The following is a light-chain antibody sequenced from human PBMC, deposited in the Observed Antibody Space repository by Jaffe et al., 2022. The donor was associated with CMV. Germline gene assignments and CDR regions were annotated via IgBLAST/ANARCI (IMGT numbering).Light chain of an antibody. J-gene: IGKJ1*01. CDR2: AAS. V-gene: IGKV1-12*01. Sequence: DIQMTQSPSSMSASVGDRVTITCRASQDIGNWLAWYQQKPGRPPKLLIYAASSLQTGVPPRFSGSGSGTDFTLTIISLQPEDFATYYCQQTNSFPPWTFGQGTKVEIK. CDR1: QDIGNW. CDR3: QQTNSFPPWT.